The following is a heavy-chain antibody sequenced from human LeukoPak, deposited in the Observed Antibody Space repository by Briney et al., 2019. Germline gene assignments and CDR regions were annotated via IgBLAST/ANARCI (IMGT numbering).Heavy chain of an antibody. CDR2: IYPGDSDT. V-gene: IGHV5-51*01. J-gene: IGHJ6*03. D-gene: IGHD5-18*01. Sequence: KHGESLKISCKGSGYSFTSYWIGWVRQMPGKGLEWMGIIYPGDSDTRYSPSFQGQVTISADKSISAAYLQWSSLKASDTAMYYCARQGSGYSPTYYYYMDVWGKGTTVTVSS. CDR1: GYSFTSYW. CDR3: ARQGSGYSPTYYYYMDV.